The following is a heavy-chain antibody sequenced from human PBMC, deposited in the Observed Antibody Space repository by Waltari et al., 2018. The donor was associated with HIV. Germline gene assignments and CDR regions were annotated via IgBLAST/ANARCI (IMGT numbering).Heavy chain of an antibody. CDR1: GGSFSGFF. Sequence: QVQLQQWGAGLVKTSETLSLTCLVSGGSFSGFFWTWVRHPPGKGLEWIGEIDQSGATRFNPSLKRRIVISMDTSRSHFALKLSPVSPADTAVYYCARGPSLRVFRGSRYFNSSLDVWGQGTTVTVSS. CDR3: ARGPSLRVFRGSRYFNSSLDV. CDR2: IDQSGAT. D-gene: IGHD3-3*01. V-gene: IGHV4-34*01. J-gene: IGHJ6*02.